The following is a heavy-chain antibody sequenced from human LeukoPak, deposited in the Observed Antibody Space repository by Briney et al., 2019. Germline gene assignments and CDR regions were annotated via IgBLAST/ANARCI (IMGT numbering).Heavy chain of an antibody. CDR3: ARETYYDFRSGSDRYYGMDV. J-gene: IGHJ6*02. CDR2: ISAYNGNT. V-gene: IGHV1-18*01. Sequence: GASVKVSCKASGYTFTSYGISWVRQAPGQGLEWMGWISAYNGNTNYAQKLQGRVTMTTDTSTSTAYMELRSLRSDDTAVYYCARETYYDFRSGSDRYYGMDVWGQGTTATVSS. CDR1: GYTFTSYG. D-gene: IGHD3-3*01.